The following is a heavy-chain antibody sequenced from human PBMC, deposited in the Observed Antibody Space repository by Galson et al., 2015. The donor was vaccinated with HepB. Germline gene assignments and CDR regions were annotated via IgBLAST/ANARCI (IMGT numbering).Heavy chain of an antibody. J-gene: IGHJ4*02. CDR1: GFTFSSYS. D-gene: IGHD3-22*01. CDR3: AGGSMIVAEGSFDY. Sequence: SLRLSCAASGFTFSSYSMNWVRQAPGKGLEWVSSISSSSSYIYYADSVKGRFTISRDNAKNSLYLQMNSLGAEDTAVYYCAGGSMIVAEGSFDYWGQGTLVTVSS. V-gene: IGHV3-21*01. CDR2: ISSSSSYI.